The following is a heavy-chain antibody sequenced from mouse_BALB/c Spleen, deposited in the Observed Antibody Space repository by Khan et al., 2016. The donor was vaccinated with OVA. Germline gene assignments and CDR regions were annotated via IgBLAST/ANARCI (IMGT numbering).Heavy chain of an antibody. Sequence: QVQLQQSGPELAKPGASVKMSCKASGYTFTNYWMHWVKQRPGQGLEWIGYINPSTGYTEYNQKFKDKAILTADKSSSTAYMQLSSLTSEDSAVYYCVDHGSSSAWFTYWGQGTLVTVSA. V-gene: IGHV1-7*01. CDR1: GYTFTNYW. CDR2: INPSTGYT. J-gene: IGHJ3*01. D-gene: IGHD1-1*01. CDR3: VDHGSSSAWFTY.